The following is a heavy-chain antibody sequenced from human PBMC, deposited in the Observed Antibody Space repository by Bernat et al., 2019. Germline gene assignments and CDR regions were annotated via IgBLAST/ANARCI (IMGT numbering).Heavy chain of an antibody. Sequence: QVPLQQWGAGLLKPSETLSLTCAVYGGSFSGYYWSWIRQPPGKGLEWIGEINHSGSTNYNTSLKSRVTISVDTSKNQISLKLSSVPAADTAVYYCARGGPPHDFWSGYSIGRPVDPWGQGTLVTVSS. V-gene: IGHV4-34*01. CDR3: ARGGPPHDFWSGYSIGRPVDP. CDR2: INHSGST. D-gene: IGHD3-3*01. CDR1: GGSFSGYY. J-gene: IGHJ5*02.